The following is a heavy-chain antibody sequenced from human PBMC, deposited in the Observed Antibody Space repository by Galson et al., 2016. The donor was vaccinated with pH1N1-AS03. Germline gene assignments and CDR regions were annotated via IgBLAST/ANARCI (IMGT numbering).Heavy chain of an antibody. D-gene: IGHD5-24*01. Sequence: SLRLSCAASGLKFEDFAIHWVRQAPGQGLEWVSGISWNSGSIAYADSVKGRFTISRDNAKNSLYLQMNSLRTEDTALYYCAKEAGRWLQMEAFDLWGQGTKVIVSS. J-gene: IGHJ3*01. CDR2: ISWNSGSI. V-gene: IGHV3-9*01. CDR1: GLKFEDFA. CDR3: AKEAGRWLQMEAFDL.